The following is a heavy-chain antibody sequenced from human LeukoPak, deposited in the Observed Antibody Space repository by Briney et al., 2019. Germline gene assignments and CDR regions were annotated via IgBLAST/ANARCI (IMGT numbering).Heavy chain of an antibody. CDR1: GYTFTSYA. Sequence: GASVKVSCKASGYTFTSYAMHWVRQAPGQRLEWMGWINAGNGNTKYSQKFQGRVTMTRDTSISTAYMELSRLRSDDTAVYYCARDRRIMITFGGVIATPGYWGQGTLVTVSS. CDR2: INAGNGNT. V-gene: IGHV1-3*01. D-gene: IGHD3-16*02. J-gene: IGHJ4*02. CDR3: ARDRRIMITFGGVIATPGY.